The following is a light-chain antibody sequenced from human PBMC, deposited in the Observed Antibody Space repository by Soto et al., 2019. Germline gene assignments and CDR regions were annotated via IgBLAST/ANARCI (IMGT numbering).Light chain of an antibody. V-gene: IGLV2-18*02. CDR3: SSYTSSNSVV. Sequence: QSALTQPPSVSGSPGQSVTISCTGTRTDVGSYNRVSWYQQPPGTAPKLMIYEVSYRPSGVPDRFSGSKSGNTASLTISGLQADEEADYSCSSYTSSNSVVFGGGTKLTVL. CDR2: EVS. CDR1: RTDVGSYNR. J-gene: IGLJ2*01.